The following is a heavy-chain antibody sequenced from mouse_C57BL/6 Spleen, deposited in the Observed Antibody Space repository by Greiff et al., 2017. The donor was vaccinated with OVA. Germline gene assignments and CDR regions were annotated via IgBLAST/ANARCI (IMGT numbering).Heavy chain of an antibody. CDR3: TGRGYGAQFDY. CDR2: IRLKSDNYAT. D-gene: IGHD1-1*01. Sequence: EVQVVESGGGLVQPGGSMKLSCVASGFTFSNYWMNWVRQSPEKGLEWVAQIRLKSDNYATHYAESVKGRFTISRDDSKSSVYLQMNNLRAEDTGIYYCTGRGYGAQFDYWGQGTTRTVSS. J-gene: IGHJ2*01. CDR1: GFTFSNYW. V-gene: IGHV6-3*01.